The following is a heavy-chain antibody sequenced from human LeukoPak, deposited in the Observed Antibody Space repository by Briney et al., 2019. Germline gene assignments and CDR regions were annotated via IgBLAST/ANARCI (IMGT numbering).Heavy chain of an antibody. V-gene: IGHV4-4*07. CDR2: IYTSGST. CDR3: ASEEYCSSTSCLGADAFDI. D-gene: IGHD2-2*01. J-gene: IGHJ3*02. CDR1: GGSISSYY. Sequence: SETLSLTCTVSGGSISSYYWSWIRQPAGKGLEWIGRIYTSGSTNYNPSLKSRVTMSVDTSKNQFSLKLSSVTAADTAVYYCASEEYCSSTSCLGADAFDIWGQGTMVTVSS.